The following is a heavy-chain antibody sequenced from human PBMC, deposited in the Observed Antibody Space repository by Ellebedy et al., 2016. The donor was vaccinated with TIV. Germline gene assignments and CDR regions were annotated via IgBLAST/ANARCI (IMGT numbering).Heavy chain of an antibody. V-gene: IGHV1-18*04. J-gene: IGHJ4*02. Sequence: ASVKVSCEASGYTFTSYTISWVRQAPGQGLEWMGWISAYNGNTNYAQKFQGRVTMTTDTSTSTAYMELSSLRSDDTAVYYCARGHDYIWGSYRLPDYWGQGTLVTVSS. CDR3: ARGHDYIWGSYRLPDY. D-gene: IGHD3-16*02. CDR2: ISAYNGNT. CDR1: GYTFTSYT.